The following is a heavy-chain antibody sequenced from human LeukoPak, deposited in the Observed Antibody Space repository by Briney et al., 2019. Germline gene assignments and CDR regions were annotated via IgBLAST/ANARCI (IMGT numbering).Heavy chain of an antibody. CDR3: ASRAGKPGNTPWCFDY. J-gene: IGHJ4*02. CDR1: GFTFTNYW. D-gene: IGHD1-7*01. V-gene: IGHV3-7*01. CDR2: IRQDGSET. Sequence: GGSLRLSCAASGFTFTNYWMTWVRQAPGKGLEWVANIRQDGSETNYVDSVRGRFTIARDNTKNSLYLQMTSLRGEDTAVYYCASRAGKPGNTPWCFDYWGQGALLTVSS.